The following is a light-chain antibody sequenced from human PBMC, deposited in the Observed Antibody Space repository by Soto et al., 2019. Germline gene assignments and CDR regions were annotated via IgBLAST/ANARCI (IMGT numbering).Light chain of an antibody. V-gene: IGLV2-14*03. J-gene: IGLJ1*01. Sequence: QSVLTQPTSVSGSPGQSITISCTGNHNDIGTYDYVPWYQQHPGRAPRLLIHGVTTRPSGISGRFSASKSGLTASLTISGLQPEDEADYYCSSFTSNRIYVFGPGTMVTVL. CDR3: SSFTSNRIYV. CDR2: GVT. CDR1: HNDIGTYDY.